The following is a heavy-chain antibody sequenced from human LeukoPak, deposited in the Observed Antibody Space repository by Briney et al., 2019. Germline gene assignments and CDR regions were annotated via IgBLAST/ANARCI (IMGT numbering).Heavy chain of an antibody. J-gene: IGHJ6*02. CDR1: GYTFTSYS. Sequence: GASVKVSCKASGYTFTSYSVHWVRQAPGQGLEWMATINPSGGSTSYAQKFQGRVTMTRDTSTSTVYMELSSLRSEDTAVYYCARDGGRLSRYYGMDVWGQGTTVTVSS. CDR3: ARDGGRLSRYYGMDV. D-gene: IGHD3-3*01. CDR2: INPSGGST. V-gene: IGHV1-46*01.